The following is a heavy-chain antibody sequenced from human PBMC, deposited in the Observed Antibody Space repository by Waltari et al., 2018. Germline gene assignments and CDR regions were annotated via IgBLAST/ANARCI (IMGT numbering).Heavy chain of an antibody. J-gene: IGHJ5*02. Sequence: EVQLLESGGGLVQPGGSLRLPCDASGFPFSSYDRSWVRQAPGKGLEWVSVIGSSGRNTYYADSVKGRFTISRDDSKNTLYLQMNSLRAEDTAVYYCAKGPAARTNWFDPWGQGTLVTVSS. CDR3: AKGPAARTNWFDP. V-gene: IGHV3-23*01. CDR2: IGSSGRNT. CDR1: GFPFSSYD. D-gene: IGHD2-2*01.